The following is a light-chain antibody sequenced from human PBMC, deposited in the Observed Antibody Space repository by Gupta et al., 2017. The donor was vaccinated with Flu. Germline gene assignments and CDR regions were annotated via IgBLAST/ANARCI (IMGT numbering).Light chain of an antibody. CDR3: QQYRSYPWT. CDR2: KTS. V-gene: IGKV1-5*03. J-gene: IGKJ1*01. CDR1: QSSDSW. Sequence: GDRVTITCRASQSSDSWLAWYQQKPGKAPKLLIYKTSNLESGVPSRFSGSGSGTEFTLTISSLQPDDFATYYCQQYRSYPWTFGQGTTVEIQ.